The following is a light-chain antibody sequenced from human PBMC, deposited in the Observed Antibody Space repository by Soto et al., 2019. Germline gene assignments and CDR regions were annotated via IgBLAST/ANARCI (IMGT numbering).Light chain of an antibody. CDR3: AAWDDRLSGLV. J-gene: IGLJ2*01. Sequence: QSVLTQPPSASGTPGQRVTISCSGSSSNIGSNYVYWYHQLPGTAPKLVIYRNNQRPSGVPDRISGSKAGTSASLAISGLRSEDEDDYSCAAWDDRLSGLVFGRGTNLTVL. CDR1: SSNIGSNY. CDR2: RNN. V-gene: IGLV1-47*01.